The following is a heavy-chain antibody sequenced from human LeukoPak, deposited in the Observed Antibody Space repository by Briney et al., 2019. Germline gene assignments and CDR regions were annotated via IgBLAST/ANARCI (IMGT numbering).Heavy chain of an antibody. D-gene: IGHD3-22*01. V-gene: IGHV1-46*01. CDR3: AGDDFGRHYYDSSGYYDY. CDR1: GYTFTSYY. J-gene: IGHJ4*02. Sequence: ASVKVSCKASGYTFTSYYMHWVRQAPGQGLEWMGIINPSGGSTSYAQKFQGRVTMTRDTSTSTVYMELSSLRSEDTAVYYCAGDDFGRHYYDSSGYYDYWGQGTLVTVSS. CDR2: INPSGGST.